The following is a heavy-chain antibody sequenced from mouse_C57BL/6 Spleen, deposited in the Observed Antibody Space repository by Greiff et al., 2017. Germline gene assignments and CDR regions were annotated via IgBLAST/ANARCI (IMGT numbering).Heavy chain of an antibody. D-gene: IGHD4-1*01. CDR3: ARGILGYYFDY. Sequence: VQLQQSGPELVKPGASVKISCKASGYAFSSSWMNWVKQRPGKGLEWIGRIYPGDGDTNYNGKFKGKATLTADKSSSTAYMQLSSLTSEDSAVYFCARGILGYYFDYWGQGTTLTVSS. J-gene: IGHJ2*01. CDR1: GYAFSSSW. CDR2: IYPGDGDT. V-gene: IGHV1-82*01.